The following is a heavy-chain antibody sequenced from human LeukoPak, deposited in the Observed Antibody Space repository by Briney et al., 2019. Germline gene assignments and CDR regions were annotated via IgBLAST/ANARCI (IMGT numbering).Heavy chain of an antibody. V-gene: IGHV1-46*01. D-gene: IGHD5-24*01. J-gene: IGHJ3*02. CDR3: ARENVEMATGNAFDI. CDR1: GYTFTSYY. CDR2: INPSGGST. Sequence: ASVTVSCKASGYTFTSYYMHWVRQAPGQGLEWMGIINPSGGSTSYAQKFQGRVTMTRDTSTSTVYMELSSLRSEDTAVYYCARENVEMATGNAFDIWGQGTMVTVSS.